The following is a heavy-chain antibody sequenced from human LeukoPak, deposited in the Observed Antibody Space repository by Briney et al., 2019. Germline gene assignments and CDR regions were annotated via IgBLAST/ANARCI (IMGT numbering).Heavy chain of an antibody. CDR3: AKITKATTPNY. CDR2: ITDSGRKT. J-gene: IGHJ4*02. D-gene: IGHD4-17*01. V-gene: IGHV3-23*01. CDR1: GLTFSNYA. Sequence: GGSLRLSCAVSGLTFSNYAMNWVRQASGKGLEWVSGITDSGRKTYYADSVKGRLSISRDNSRNTVYLQMSDLRAEDTAVYYCAKITKATTPNYWGRGTLVTVSS.